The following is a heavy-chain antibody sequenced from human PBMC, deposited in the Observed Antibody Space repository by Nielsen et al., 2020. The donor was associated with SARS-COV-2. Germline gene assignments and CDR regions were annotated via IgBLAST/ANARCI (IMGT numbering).Heavy chain of an antibody. CDR1: AYSFSDYY. Sequence: ASVKVSCKASAYSFSDYYVHWVRQAPGQGLEWMGRINPNSGGTDYAQKFQGRVTMTRDTSIGTAYLDLSRLRSDDTALSFCARQRRNTLPLDYWGQGTLVIVSS. V-gene: IGHV1-2*06. J-gene: IGHJ4*02. D-gene: IGHD4-11*01. CDR2: INPNSGGT. CDR3: ARQRRNTLPLDY.